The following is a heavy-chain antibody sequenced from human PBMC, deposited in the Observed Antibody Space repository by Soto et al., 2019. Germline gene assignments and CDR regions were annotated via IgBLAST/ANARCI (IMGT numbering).Heavy chain of an antibody. CDR1: GGSISSYY. CDR2: IYYTGTT. D-gene: IGHD3-3*01. V-gene: IGHV4-59*01. J-gene: IGHJ4*02. CDR3: ARGPNYDFWSGYFRG. Sequence: LSLTCSVSGGSISSYYWSWIRQPPGKGLEWIGYIYYTGTTSYNPSLKSRVTISVDKSRNQFSLKVTSVTAADTAVYYCARGPNYDFWSGYFRGWGQGTLVTVSS.